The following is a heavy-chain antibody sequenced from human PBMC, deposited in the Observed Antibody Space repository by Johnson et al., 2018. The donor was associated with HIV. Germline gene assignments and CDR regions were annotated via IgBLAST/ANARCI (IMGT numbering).Heavy chain of an antibody. CDR1: GFTFSSYG. V-gene: IGHV3-30*02. J-gene: IGHJ3*02. CDR2: IRYDGSNK. D-gene: IGHD2-15*01. Sequence: QVHLVESGGGVVQPGGSLRLSCAASGFTFSSYGMHWVRPAPGKGLEWVAFIRYDGSNKYYADSVKGRFTISRDNSKNTLYLQMNSLRAEDTAVYYCAKALVVLAATYAFDIWGQGTMVTVSS. CDR3: AKALVVLAATYAFDI.